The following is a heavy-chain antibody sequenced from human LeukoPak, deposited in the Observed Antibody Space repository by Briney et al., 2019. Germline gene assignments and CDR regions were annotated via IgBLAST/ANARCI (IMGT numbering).Heavy chain of an antibody. Sequence: GASLRLSCAASGFTFSSYAMSWVRQAPGKGLDWVSGISGSGGSTYYTDSVKGRFTISRDNSKNTLYLQMNSLRAEDTAVYYCAKAVAPYYYDTSGLGILGYWGQGTLVTVSS. CDR3: AKAVAPYYYDTSGLGILGY. J-gene: IGHJ4*02. V-gene: IGHV3-23*01. D-gene: IGHD3-22*01. CDR2: ISGSGGST. CDR1: GFTFSSYA.